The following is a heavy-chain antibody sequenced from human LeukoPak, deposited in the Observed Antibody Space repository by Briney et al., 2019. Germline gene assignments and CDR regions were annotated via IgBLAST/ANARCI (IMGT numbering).Heavy chain of an antibody. CDR1: GFTFNSYS. CDR3: ARGYSGSYYFADY. Sequence: PGGSLRLSCAASGFTFNSYSLNWVRQAPGRGLEWVSSVSSGSGYIYYAGSVKGRFTISRDNAKNSLYLQMNSLRAEDTAVYYCARGYSGSYYFADYWGQGTLVTVPS. CDR2: VSSGSGYI. J-gene: IGHJ4*02. V-gene: IGHV3-21*01. D-gene: IGHD1-26*01.